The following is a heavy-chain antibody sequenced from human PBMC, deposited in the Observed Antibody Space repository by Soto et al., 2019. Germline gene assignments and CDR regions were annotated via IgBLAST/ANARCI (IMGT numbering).Heavy chain of an antibody. D-gene: IGHD1-7*01. Sequence: TLSLTFTFSGVSMRSYYCSWILQPRGKGLEWIGYIYYSGSTNYNPSLKSRVTISVDTSKNQFSLKLSSVTAADTAVYYCARKSSNYAYYYYYGMDVWGQGTTVTVSS. V-gene: IGHV4-59*01. CDR2: IYYSGST. CDR3: ARKSSNYAYYYYYGMDV. CDR1: GVSMRSYY. J-gene: IGHJ6*02.